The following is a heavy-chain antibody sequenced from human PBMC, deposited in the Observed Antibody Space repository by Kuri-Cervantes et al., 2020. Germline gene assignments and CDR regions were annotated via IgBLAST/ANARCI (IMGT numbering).Heavy chain of an antibody. CDR1: GCSLSKARMG. D-gene: IGHD4-17*01. Sequence: SGPTLAKPTATLTLTCTGSGCSLSKARMGVSWIRQPPGKALEWLANIFSNDEKSYSTSLKSRLTFAKDTSKSQVVLTMTNMDPEDTATYYGARMDGDDYYYGMDVWGRGTTVTVSS. CDR3: ARMDGDDYYYGMDV. V-gene: IGHV2-26*01. J-gene: IGHJ6*02. CDR2: IFSNDEK.